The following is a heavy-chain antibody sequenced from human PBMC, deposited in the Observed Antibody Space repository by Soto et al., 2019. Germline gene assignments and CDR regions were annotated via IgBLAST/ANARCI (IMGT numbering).Heavy chain of an antibody. CDR3: AKDNPGRYGDYESTWFEP. CDR1: NFSFSTYA. CDR2: ISASASST. Sequence: GSLRLSCEASNFSFSTYAMGWVRQAPGQWLEWVSSISASASSTTYWDAAKGRFTISRDSSKNTLYLQLASLRADDTAFYFCAKDNPGRYGDYESTWFEPWGQGTLVTVSS. D-gene: IGHD4-17*01. V-gene: IGHV3-23*01. J-gene: IGHJ5*02.